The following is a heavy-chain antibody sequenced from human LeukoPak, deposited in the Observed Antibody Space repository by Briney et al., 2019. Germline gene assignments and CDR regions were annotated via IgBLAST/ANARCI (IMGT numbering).Heavy chain of an antibody. V-gene: IGHV3-48*01. CDR2: ISSSSSTI. J-gene: IGHJ6*03. D-gene: IGHD6-13*01. CDR3: ARDEGWVRQQLVLGGVLGTSSGYMDV. Sequence: GGSLRLSCAASGFTFSSYSMNWVRQAPGKGLEWVSYISSSSSTIYYADSVKGRFTISRDNAKNSLYLQMNSLRAEDTAVYYCARDEGWVRQQLVLGGVLGTSSGYMDVWGKGTTVTVSS. CDR1: GFTFSSYS.